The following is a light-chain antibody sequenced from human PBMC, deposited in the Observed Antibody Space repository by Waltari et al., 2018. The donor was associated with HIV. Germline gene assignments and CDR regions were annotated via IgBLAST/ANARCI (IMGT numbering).Light chain of an antibody. V-gene: IGKV3-15*01. CDR1: QSISSN. J-gene: IGKJ5*01. CDR3: QQYNNWPPVT. Sequence: EIVMTQSPATLSVSPGERATLSCRASQSISSNLAWYQQKPGQAPRLLIYGASTRATGIPARFSGSVSGTEFTLTISSLQSEDFAIYYCQQYNNWPPVTFGQGTRLEIK. CDR2: GAS.